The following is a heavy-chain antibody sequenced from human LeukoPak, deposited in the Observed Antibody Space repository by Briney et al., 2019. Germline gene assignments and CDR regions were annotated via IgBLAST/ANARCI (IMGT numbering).Heavy chain of an antibody. CDR3: ARDLSLIALTD. CDR1: GFTVSSNY. J-gene: IGHJ4*02. CDR2: TGSGGST. Sequence: GGSLRLSCAASGFTVSSNYMTWVRQAPGKGLEWVSGITGSGGSTYYADSVKGRFTISRDNSKNTVYLQMNSLRAEDTAVYYCARDLSLIALTDWGQGTLVTVSS. D-gene: IGHD3-22*01. V-gene: IGHV3-53*01.